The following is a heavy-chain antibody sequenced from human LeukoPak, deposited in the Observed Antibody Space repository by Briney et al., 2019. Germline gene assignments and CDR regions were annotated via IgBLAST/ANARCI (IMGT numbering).Heavy chain of an antibody. Sequence: TGGSLRLSCAASGLTFSDAWMSWVRQAPGKGLERVGRIKSKTDGGTTDYAAPVKGRFTISRDDSRNTLYLQMNSLKTEDTAVYYCTTERAGAAPSWGQGTLVTVSS. D-gene: IGHD1-26*01. J-gene: IGHJ4*02. V-gene: IGHV3-15*01. CDR2: IKSKTDGGTT. CDR1: GLTFSDAW. CDR3: TTERAGAAPS.